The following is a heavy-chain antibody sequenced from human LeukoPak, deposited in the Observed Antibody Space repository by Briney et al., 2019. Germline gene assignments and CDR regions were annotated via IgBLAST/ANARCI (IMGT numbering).Heavy chain of an antibody. Sequence: GGSLRLSCAASGFTFTKAWMSWVRQAPGKGLEWVGRIKSKTDGGTIHYAAPVKGRFTISRDDSKNTLYLQMNSLKTEDTAVYYCTTEDYYDSSGYLYNWFDPWGQGVLVTVSS. V-gene: IGHV3-15*05. CDR2: IKSKTDGGTI. CDR3: TTEDYYDSSGYLYNWFDP. CDR1: GFTFTKAW. J-gene: IGHJ5*02. D-gene: IGHD3-22*01.